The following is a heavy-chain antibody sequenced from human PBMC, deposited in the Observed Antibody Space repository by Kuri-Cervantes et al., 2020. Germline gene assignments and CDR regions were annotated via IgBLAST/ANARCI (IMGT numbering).Heavy chain of an antibody. D-gene: IGHD6-13*01. CDR2: ISSSGGST. CDR3: AKAHYASSWYSLFDY. V-gene: IGHV3-23*01. J-gene: IGHJ4*02. Sequence: GGSLRLSCAASGFTFSNYAMSWVRQAPGKGLDWVSGISSSGGSTYYGDSVKGRFTVSRDNSKNTLHLQMNSLRAEDTALYYCAKAHYASSWYSLFDYWGQGTLVTVSS. CDR1: GFTFSNYA.